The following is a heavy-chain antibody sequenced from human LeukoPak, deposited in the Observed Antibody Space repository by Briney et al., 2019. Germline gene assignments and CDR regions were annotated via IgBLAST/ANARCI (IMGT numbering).Heavy chain of an antibody. CDR3: ARGGQNFDFWRFDY. CDR1: GFTFNDHV. J-gene: IGHJ4*02. V-gene: IGHV3-23*01. D-gene: IGHD3-3*01. CDR2: ISGSGGST. Sequence: GGSLRLSCAGSGFTFNDHVMSWVRQPPGKGLEWVSSISGSGGSTLYADYVKGRSTISRDNSKNLVYFEMHSLRGEDTAVYFCARGGQNFDFWRFDYWGQGTLVVVSS.